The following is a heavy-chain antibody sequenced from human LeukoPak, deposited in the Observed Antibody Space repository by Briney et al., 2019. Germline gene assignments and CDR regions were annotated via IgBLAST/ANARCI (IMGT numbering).Heavy chain of an antibody. Sequence: GGSLILSCVASGFTFSSYAMNWVRQAPGKGLEWVSVISNDGSTNYADAVKGRFTISRDNSKNTLYLQINSLRAEDTAVYYCAKDSSITNYYYGMDVWGRGTTVTVSS. V-gene: IGHV3-23*01. D-gene: IGHD3-3*02. CDR3: AKDSSITNYYYGMDV. J-gene: IGHJ6*02. CDR2: ISNDGST. CDR1: GFTFSSYA.